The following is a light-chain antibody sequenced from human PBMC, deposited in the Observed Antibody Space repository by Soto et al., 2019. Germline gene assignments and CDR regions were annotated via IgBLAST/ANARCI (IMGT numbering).Light chain of an antibody. CDR3: QKYGSSAQIN. Sequence: EIVLTQSPVTLSMSPWERTNLSFIASQSVTKNNLNWYQQKPGQAPRLIIYGASIRATGIPDRFSGSGSETDFTLTIRRLEPQDFALYYCQKYGSSAQINFGKGKRLEIK. J-gene: IGKJ5*01. V-gene: IGKV3-20*01. CDR1: QSVTKNN. CDR2: GAS.